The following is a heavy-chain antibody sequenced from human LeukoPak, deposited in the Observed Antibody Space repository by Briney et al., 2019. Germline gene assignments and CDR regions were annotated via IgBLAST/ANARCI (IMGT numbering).Heavy chain of an antibody. CDR1: GGSISSYY. D-gene: IGHD5-18*01. CDR2: IYTSGST. Sequence: SETLSLTCTVSGGSISSYYWSWIRQPPGKGLEWIGYIYTSGSTNYNPSLKSRVTISVDTSKNQFSLKLSSVTAADTAVYYCARHRPIQYSYGLQNWFDPWGQGTLVTVSS. CDR3: ARHRPIQYSYGLQNWFDP. V-gene: IGHV4-4*09. J-gene: IGHJ5*02.